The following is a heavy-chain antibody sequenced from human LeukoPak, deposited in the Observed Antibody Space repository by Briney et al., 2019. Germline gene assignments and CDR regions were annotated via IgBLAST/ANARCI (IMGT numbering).Heavy chain of an antibody. CDR1: GGSISSYY. CDR3: ARDIGYSSSWYTDY. V-gene: IGHV4-4*07. D-gene: IGHD6-13*01. Sequence: TSETLSLTCTVSGGSISSYYWSWIRQPAGKGLEWIGRIYTSGSTNYNPSLKSRVTMSVDTSKNQFSLKLSSVTAADTAVYYCARDIGYSSSWYTDYWGQGTLVTVSS. J-gene: IGHJ4*02. CDR2: IYTSGST.